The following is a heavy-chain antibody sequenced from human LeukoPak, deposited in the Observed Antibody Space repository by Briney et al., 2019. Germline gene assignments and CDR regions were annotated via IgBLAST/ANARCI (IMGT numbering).Heavy chain of an antibody. CDR3: ARLVAYCSSTSCSFDY. V-gene: IGHV4-39*01. Sequence: SETLSLTCTVSGVSISSSSYYWGWIRQPPGKGLEWIGSIYYSGSTYYNPSLKGRVTISVDTSKNQFSLKLSSVTAADTAVYYCARLVAYCSSTSCSFDYWGQGTLVTVSS. CDR2: IYYSGST. J-gene: IGHJ4*02. D-gene: IGHD2-2*01. CDR1: GVSISSSSYY.